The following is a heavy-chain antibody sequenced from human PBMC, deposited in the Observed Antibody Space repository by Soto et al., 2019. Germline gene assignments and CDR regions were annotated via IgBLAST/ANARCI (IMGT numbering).Heavy chain of an antibody. CDR3: AKVRGSGSYFPPDAFDI. V-gene: IGHV3-23*01. D-gene: IGHD1-26*01. CDR2: ISGSGGST. CDR1: GFTFSSYA. J-gene: IGHJ3*02. Sequence: EVQLLESGGGLVQPGGSLRLSCAASGFTFSSYAMSWVRQAPGKGLEWVSAISGSGGSTYYADSVKGRFTISRDNSKNTLYLQMNSLRAEDTAVYYCAKVRGSGSYFPPDAFDIWGQGTMVTVSS.